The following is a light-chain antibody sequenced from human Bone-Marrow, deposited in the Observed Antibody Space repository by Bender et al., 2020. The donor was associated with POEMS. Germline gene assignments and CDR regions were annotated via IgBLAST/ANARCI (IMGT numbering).Light chain of an antibody. CDR1: RRDVGSYNF. V-gene: IGLV2-14*03. CDR2: NVN. Sequence: QSALTQPASVSGSPGQSITISCTGTRRDVGSYNFVSWYQLHPGKAPKLIIYNVNYRPSGVSDRFSGSKSGNTASLTISGLQAEDEADYYCSSYTSSSTLLFGGGTRLTVL. CDR3: SSYTSSSTLL. J-gene: IGLJ2*01.